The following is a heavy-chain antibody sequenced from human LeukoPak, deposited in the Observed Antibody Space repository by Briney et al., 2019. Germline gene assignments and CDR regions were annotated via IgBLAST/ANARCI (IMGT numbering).Heavy chain of an antibody. Sequence: PGGSPRLSCVASGFTFSSYSMNWVRQSPGKGLEWVSYISSSSNTIYYADSVKGRFTISRDNANNSLYLQMNSLRAEDTAVYYCARDGFDFWSGYPTTVDYWGQGTLVTVSS. CDR2: ISSSSNTI. D-gene: IGHD3-3*01. CDR3: ARDGFDFWSGYPTTVDY. J-gene: IGHJ4*02. V-gene: IGHV3-48*01. CDR1: GFTFSSYS.